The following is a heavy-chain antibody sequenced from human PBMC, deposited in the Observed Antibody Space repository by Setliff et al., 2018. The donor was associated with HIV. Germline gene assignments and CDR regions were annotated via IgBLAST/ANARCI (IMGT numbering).Heavy chain of an antibody. Sequence: PSETLSLTCTVSGGSISSSYWTWTRQPPGKGLEWIGNIHYSGSTNYNPSLKSRVTISGDTTKNQFSLKLTSVTAADTAVYYCARGGRSTVATWAWFDPWGQGTLVTVSS. CDR3: ARGGRSTVATWAWFDP. J-gene: IGHJ5*02. CDR2: IHYSGST. D-gene: IGHD4-4*01. CDR1: GGSISSSY. V-gene: IGHV4-59*12.